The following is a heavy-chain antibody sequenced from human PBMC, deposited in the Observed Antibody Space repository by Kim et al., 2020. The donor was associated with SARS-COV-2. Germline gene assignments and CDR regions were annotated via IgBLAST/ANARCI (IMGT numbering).Heavy chain of an antibody. CDR1: GFTISNAW. CDR3: TRWNSGNYYDAS. J-gene: IGHJ5*02. V-gene: IGHV3-15*01. Sequence: GGSLRLSCAASGFTISNAWMSWVRQAPGKGLEWVGRIKSKTDGGTTEYAAHVKGRFTISRDDSTNTLFLQMSSLKTEDTALYYCTRWNSGNYYDASWGQGPLVPLSS. D-gene: IGHD1-26*01. CDR2: IKSKTDGGTT.